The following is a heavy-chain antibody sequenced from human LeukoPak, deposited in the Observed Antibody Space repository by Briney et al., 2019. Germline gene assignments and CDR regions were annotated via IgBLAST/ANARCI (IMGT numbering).Heavy chain of an antibody. CDR1: GFTVSSNY. J-gene: IGHJ3*02. CDR2: IYSGGST. CDR3: ASGRLGYCTNGVCYDAFDI. V-gene: IGHV3-53*01. Sequence: GGSLRLSCAASGFTVSSNYMSWVRQAPGKGLEWVSVIYSGGSTNYADSVKGRFTISRDNSENTLYLQMNSLRAEDTAVYYCASGRLGYCTNGVCYDAFDIWGQGTMVTVSS. D-gene: IGHD2-8*01.